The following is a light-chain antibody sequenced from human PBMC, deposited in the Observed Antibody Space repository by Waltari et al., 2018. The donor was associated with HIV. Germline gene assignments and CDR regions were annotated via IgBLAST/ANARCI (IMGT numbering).Light chain of an antibody. CDR2: QDN. CDR3: QAWDNNLAV. Sequence: SYELTQPPSLSVSPGQTASITCPGDKLGEKYSFWYQQKSGQSPLLVMSQDNKRPSGIPERCSGSNSGNTATLTISGTQSMDEADYYCQAWDNNLAVFGGGTKLTVL. CDR1: KLGEKY. V-gene: IGLV3-1*01. J-gene: IGLJ3*02.